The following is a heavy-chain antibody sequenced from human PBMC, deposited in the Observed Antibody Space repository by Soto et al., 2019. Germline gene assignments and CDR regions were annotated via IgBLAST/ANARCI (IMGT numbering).Heavy chain of an antibody. J-gene: IGHJ5*02. CDR2: IGTAGDT. V-gene: IGHV3-13*01. Sequence: EVQLVESGGGLVQPGGSLRLSCAASGFTFSSYDMHWVRQATGKGLEWVSAIGTAGDTYYPGSVKGRFTISRENAKNSLYLQMNSLRAEDTAVYYCARDNRGYSDGLGFDPWGQGTLVTVSS. CDR3: ARDNRGYSDGLGFDP. D-gene: IGHD5-18*01. CDR1: GFTFSSYD.